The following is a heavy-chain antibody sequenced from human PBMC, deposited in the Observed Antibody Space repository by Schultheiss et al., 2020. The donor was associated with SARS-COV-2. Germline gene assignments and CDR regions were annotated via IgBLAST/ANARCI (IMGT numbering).Heavy chain of an antibody. D-gene: IGHD6-19*01. CDR2: ISYDGSNK. CDR1: GFTFSSYA. Sequence: GGSLRLSCAASGFTFSSYAMHWVRQAPGKGLEWVAVISYDGSNKYYADSVKGRFTISRDNSKNTLYLQMNSLRAEDTAVYYCASGIAVAGYGMDVWGQGTTVTVSS. J-gene: IGHJ6*02. V-gene: IGHV3-30*04. CDR3: ASGIAVAGYGMDV.